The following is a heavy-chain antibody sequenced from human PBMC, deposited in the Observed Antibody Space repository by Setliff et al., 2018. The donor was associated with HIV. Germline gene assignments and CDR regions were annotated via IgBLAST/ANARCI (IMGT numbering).Heavy chain of an antibody. CDR2: ISDYTGNT. J-gene: IGHJ3*02. CDR3: ARYASYTSDWREAFDI. D-gene: IGHD6-19*01. CDR1: GYTFSSHG. Sequence: GASVKVSCKASGYTFSSHGITWVRQVPGQGLEWMGWISDYTGNTNYAQKFQARVTMTIDSSTTTAYMELRSLRADDTALYYCARYASYTSDWREAFDIRGQGTMVTVSS. V-gene: IGHV1-18*04.